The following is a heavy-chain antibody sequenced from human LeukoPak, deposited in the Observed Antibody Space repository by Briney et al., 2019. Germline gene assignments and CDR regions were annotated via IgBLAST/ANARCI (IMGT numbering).Heavy chain of an antibody. J-gene: IGHJ6*02. CDR2: ISGDGSGT. CDR1: GFTFSTHW. CDR3: ASLLTPYHGSGGGGMDV. V-gene: IGHV3-74*01. Sequence: GGSLRLSCAASGFTFSTHWMYWVRQAPGKELVWVSRISGDGSGTSYADSVKGRFTISRDNAKDTLYLQMTSLRVEDTAAYSCASLLTPYHGSGGGGMDVWGQGTTVTVSS. D-gene: IGHD3-10*01.